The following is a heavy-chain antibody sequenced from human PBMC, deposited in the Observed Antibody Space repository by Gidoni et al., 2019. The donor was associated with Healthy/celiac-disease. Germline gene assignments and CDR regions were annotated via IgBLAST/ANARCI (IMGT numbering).Heavy chain of an antibody. D-gene: IGHD3-22*01. CDR2: IYYSGST. CDR1: GGPISSGGYY. V-gene: IGHV4-31*03. J-gene: IGHJ4*02. Sequence: QVQLQESGPGLVKPSQTLSLTCTVSGGPISSGGYYWSWIRQHPGKGLEWIGYIYYSGSTYYNPSLKSRVTISVDTSKNQFSLKLSSVTAADTAVYYCARGGGNYYDSSGYYYGGDYFDYWGQGTLVTVSS. CDR3: ARGGGNYYDSSGYYYGGDYFDY.